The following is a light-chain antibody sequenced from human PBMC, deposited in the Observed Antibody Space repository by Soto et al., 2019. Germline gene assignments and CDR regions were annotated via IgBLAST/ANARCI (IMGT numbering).Light chain of an antibody. V-gene: IGLV2-8*01. CDR1: TSDIGGYD. J-gene: IGLJ1*01. Sequence: QSALTQPPSASGSPGQSVAISCTGTTSDIGGYDVSWYQQHPGKAPKLMIYEVNKRPSGVPDRFSGSKSGNTASLTVSGLQAEDEADYYCSSHGGNSPYVFGTGTKLTVL. CDR3: SSHGGNSPYV. CDR2: EVN.